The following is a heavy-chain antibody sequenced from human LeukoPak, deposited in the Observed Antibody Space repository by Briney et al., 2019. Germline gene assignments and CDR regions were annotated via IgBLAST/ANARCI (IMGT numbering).Heavy chain of an antibody. Sequence: GASVKVSCKASGYTFTSYYMHWVRQAPGQGLEWMGIINPSGGSTSYAQKFQGRVTMTRDTSTSTVYMELSSLRSEDTAVYYCARGPDYYDSSGQLGDYWGQGTLVTVSS. CDR2: INPSGGST. CDR1: GYTFTSYY. V-gene: IGHV1-46*01. J-gene: IGHJ4*02. D-gene: IGHD3-22*01. CDR3: ARGPDYYDSSGQLGDY.